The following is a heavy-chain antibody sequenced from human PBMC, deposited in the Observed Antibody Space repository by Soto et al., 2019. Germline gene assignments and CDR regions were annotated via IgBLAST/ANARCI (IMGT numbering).Heavy chain of an antibody. CDR3: AKDDRGLHFRSGYPYYYYGMDV. Sequence: GGSLRLSCAASGFTFSSYGMHWVRQAPGKGLEWVAVISYDGSNKYYADSVKGRFTISRDNSKNTLYLQMNSLRAEDTAVYYCAKDDRGLHFRSGYPYYYYGMDVWGQGTTVTVSS. V-gene: IGHV3-30*18. J-gene: IGHJ6*02. CDR2: ISYDGSNK. CDR1: GFTFSSYG. D-gene: IGHD3-3*02.